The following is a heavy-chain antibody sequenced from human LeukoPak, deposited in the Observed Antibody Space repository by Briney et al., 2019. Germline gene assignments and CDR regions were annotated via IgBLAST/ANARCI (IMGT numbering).Heavy chain of an antibody. J-gene: IGHJ6*03. CDR2: IYTSGST. Sequence: SETLSLTCTVSGGSISSYYWSWIRQPPRKGLEWIGYIYTSGSTNYNPSLKSRVTISVDTSKNQFSLKLSSVTAADTAVYYCARLEAYYYYMDVWGKGTTVTVSS. CDR1: GGSISSYY. CDR3: ARLEAYYYYMDV. V-gene: IGHV4-4*09. D-gene: IGHD1-1*01.